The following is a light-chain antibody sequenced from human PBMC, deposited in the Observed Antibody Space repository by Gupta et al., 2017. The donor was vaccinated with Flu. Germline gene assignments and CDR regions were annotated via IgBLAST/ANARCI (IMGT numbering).Light chain of an antibody. CDR2: AAS. CDR1: QSIRTY. J-gene: IGKJ1*01. V-gene: IGKV1-39*01. Sequence: DIQMTQSPSSLSASVGDRVTITCRASQSIRTYLNWYQVKPGKAPKLLIYAASSLQTGVPSRFSGSGSGTDFTLTISRLQPEDFATYYCQQSYSTPRTFGQGTKVEV. CDR3: QQSYSTPRT.